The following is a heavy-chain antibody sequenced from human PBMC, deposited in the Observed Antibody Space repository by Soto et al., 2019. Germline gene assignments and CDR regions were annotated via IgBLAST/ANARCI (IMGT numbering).Heavy chain of an antibody. CDR1: GGTFSSYT. Sequence: QVQLVQSGAEVKKPGSSVKVSCKASGGTFSSYTTSWVRQAPGQGLEWMGRIIPILGIANYAQKFQGRVTITADKSTSPAYMELSSLRSEDTAVYCCARATMGTIFDTSGQGPLVTASS. CDR2: IIPILGIA. CDR3: ARATMGTIFDT. J-gene: IGHJ4*02. D-gene: IGHD3-3*01. V-gene: IGHV1-69*02.